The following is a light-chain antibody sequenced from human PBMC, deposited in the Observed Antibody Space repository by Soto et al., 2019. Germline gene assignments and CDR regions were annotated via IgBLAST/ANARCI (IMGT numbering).Light chain of an antibody. CDR3: QHYNRWPFT. Sequence: EMVMTQSPVTLSVSPGESATLSCRASQSVISNLAWYQQKPCQAPRLVIYGAYTRSTGIPDRFSGSGSGTEFTLTISSLQSGDFAVYYCQHYNRWPFTFGPGTKVYIK. J-gene: IGKJ3*01. CDR1: QSVISN. V-gene: IGKV3-15*01. CDR2: GAY.